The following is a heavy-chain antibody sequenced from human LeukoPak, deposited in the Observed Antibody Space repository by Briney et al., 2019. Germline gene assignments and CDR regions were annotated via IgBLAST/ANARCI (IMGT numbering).Heavy chain of an antibody. D-gene: IGHD3-22*01. CDR3: ARGNNYYDSSGYYPSNFDY. V-gene: IGHV3-11*01. J-gene: IGHJ4*02. CDR2: ISSSGSTI. CDR1: GFTFSDYY. Sequence: PGGSLRLSCAASGFTFSDYYMSWIRQAPGKGLEWVSYISSSGSTICYADSVKGRFTISRDNAKNSLYLQMNSLRAEDTAVYYCARGNNYYDSSGYYPSNFDYWGQGTLVTVSS.